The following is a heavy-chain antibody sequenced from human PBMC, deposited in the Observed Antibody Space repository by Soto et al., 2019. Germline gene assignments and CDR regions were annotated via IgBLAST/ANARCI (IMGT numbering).Heavy chain of an antibody. Sequence: PGGSLRLSCAASGFTFSSYAMSWVRQAPGKGLEWVSAISGSGGSTYYADSVKGRFTISRDNSKNTLYLQMNSLRAEDTAVYYCAKSPGPGSSWYYFDYWGQGTLVTVSS. J-gene: IGHJ4*02. V-gene: IGHV3-23*01. CDR3: AKSPGPGSSWYYFDY. CDR1: GFTFSSYA. D-gene: IGHD6-13*01. CDR2: ISGSGGST.